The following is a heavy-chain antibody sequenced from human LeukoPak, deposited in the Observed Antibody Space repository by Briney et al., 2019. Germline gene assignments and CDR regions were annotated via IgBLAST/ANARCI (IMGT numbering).Heavy chain of an antibody. CDR1: GFIFNSHS. CDR2: ISSTSSYI. Sequence: GGSLRLSCAASGFIFNSHSMNWVRQAPGKGLEWVSSISSTSSYIYYADSVKGRFTISRDNAKNSLYLQMNSLRAEDTAVYYCARVGYDILTGYPYFDYWGQGTLVTVSS. V-gene: IGHV3-21*01. CDR3: ARVGYDILTGYPYFDY. J-gene: IGHJ4*02. D-gene: IGHD3-9*01.